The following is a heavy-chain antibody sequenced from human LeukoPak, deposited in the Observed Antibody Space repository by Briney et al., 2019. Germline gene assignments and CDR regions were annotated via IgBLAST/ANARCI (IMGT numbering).Heavy chain of an antibody. CDR3: ARGWRDDFWIQGFDY. J-gene: IGHJ4*02. CDR1: GFTVSSNY. V-gene: IGHV3-66*02. Sequence: PGGSLRLSCAASGFTVSSNYMSWVRQAPGKGLEWVSVIYSGGSTYYADSVKGRFTISRDNSKNTLYLQMNSLRAEDTAVYYCARGWRDDFWIQGFDYWGQGTLVTVSS. D-gene: IGHD3-3*01. CDR2: IYSGGST.